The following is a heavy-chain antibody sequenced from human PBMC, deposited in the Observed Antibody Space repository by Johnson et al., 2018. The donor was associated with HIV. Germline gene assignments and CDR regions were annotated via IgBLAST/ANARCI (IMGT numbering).Heavy chain of an antibody. D-gene: IGHD3-22*01. V-gene: IGHV3-30*04. Sequence: QVQLVESGGGVVQPGRSLRLSCAASGFTFSSYALHWVRQAPGKGLEWVAVISYDGSKEYYADSVTGRFTISRDNSKNTLYLQMSSLRTEDTAVYLCAKRGSHYYDSHGHLTETGFDLWGQGTAVTVSS. CDR3: AKRGSHYYDSHGHLTETGFDL. CDR1: GFTFSSYA. J-gene: IGHJ3*01. CDR2: ISYDGSKE.